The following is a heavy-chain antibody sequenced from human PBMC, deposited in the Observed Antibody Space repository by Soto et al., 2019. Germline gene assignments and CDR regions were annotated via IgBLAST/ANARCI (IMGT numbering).Heavy chain of an antibody. Sequence: ASVKVSCKASGYTFTSYGISWVRQAPGQGLEWMGWISAYNGNTNYAQKLQGRVTMTTDTSTSTAYMKLRSLRSNDTAVYYCARDGSMVLGVIAPDIDYWGQGTLVTVSS. D-gene: IGHD3-10*01. V-gene: IGHV1-18*01. CDR2: ISAYNGNT. CDR3: ARDGSMVLGVIAPDIDY. CDR1: GYTFTSYG. J-gene: IGHJ4*02.